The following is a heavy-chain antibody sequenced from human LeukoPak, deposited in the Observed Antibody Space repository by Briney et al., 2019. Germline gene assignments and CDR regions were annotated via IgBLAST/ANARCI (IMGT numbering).Heavy chain of an antibody. CDR3: ARTSTETRPYYFDY. J-gene: IGHJ4*02. D-gene: IGHD4-17*01. V-gene: IGHV4-31*03. CDR1: GGSISSGGYY. CDR2: IYYSGST. Sequence: SQTLSLTCTVSGGSISSGGYYWSWIRQHPGKGLEWIGYIYYSGSTYYNPSLKSRVTISVDTSKNQFSLKLSSVTAADTAVYYCARTSTETRPYYFDYWGQGTLVTVSS.